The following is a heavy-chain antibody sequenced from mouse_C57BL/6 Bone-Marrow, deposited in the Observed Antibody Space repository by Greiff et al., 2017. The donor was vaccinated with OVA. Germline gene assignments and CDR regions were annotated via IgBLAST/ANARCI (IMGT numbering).Heavy chain of an antibody. D-gene: IGHD2-1*01. CDR1: GYSFTSYY. V-gene: IGHV1-66*01. Sequence: QVQLQQSGPELVKPGASVKISCKASGYSFTSYYIHWVKQRPGQGLEWIGWIYPGSGNTKYNEKFKGKATLTADTSSSTAYMQLSSLTSEDSAVYYCARRDYGNYGAVYFDYWGQGTTLTVSS. CDR3: ARRDYGNYGAVYFDY. CDR2: IYPGSGNT. J-gene: IGHJ2*01.